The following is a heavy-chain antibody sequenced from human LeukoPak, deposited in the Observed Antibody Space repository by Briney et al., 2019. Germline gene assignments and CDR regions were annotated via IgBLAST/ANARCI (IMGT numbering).Heavy chain of an antibody. CDR3: VRKNRDFNAAFDI. CDR2: SYSGSNT. J-gene: IGHJ3*02. CDR1: GFTVSNNY. Sequence: QAGGSLRLSCAASGFTVSNNYMSWVRQAPGKGLEWVSISYSGSNTNYADSVKGRFTISRDTSQNTLSLQMNSLRVEDTAVYYCVRKNRDFNAAFDIWGQGTVVTVSS. D-gene: IGHD1-14*01. V-gene: IGHV3-53*01.